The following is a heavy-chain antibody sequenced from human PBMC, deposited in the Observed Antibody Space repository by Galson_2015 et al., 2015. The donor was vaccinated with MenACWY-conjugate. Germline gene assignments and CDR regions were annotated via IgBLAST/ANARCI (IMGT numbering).Heavy chain of an antibody. CDR1: GFTFSTYS. V-gene: IGHV3-48*01. D-gene: IGHD2-15*01. Sequence: SLRLSCAASGFTFSTYSMNWVRQAPGKGLEWVSYISSGSSTIYYADSVKGRFTISRDNAKNSLYLQMNSLKTEDTAVYYCARGVGYCSGVTCYGPNDYWGQGTLVTVSS. J-gene: IGHJ4*02. CDR2: ISSGSSTI. CDR3: ARGVGYCSGVTCYGPNDY.